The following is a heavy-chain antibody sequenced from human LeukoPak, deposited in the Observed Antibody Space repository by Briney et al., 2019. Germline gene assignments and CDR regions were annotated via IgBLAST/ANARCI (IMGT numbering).Heavy chain of an antibody. D-gene: IGHD6-13*01. Sequence: SETLSLTCAVSGYSISSDYYWGWLRQPPGKGLEWIGSIYHSGSTYYNPYLKTRVTISVDTSKNQSSLKLSSVTAADTAVYYCAREYESGYSSGWYLPQHCFDYWGQGTLVTVSS. CDR3: AREYESGYSSGWYLPQHCFDY. CDR1: GYSISSDYY. CDR2: IYHSGST. J-gene: IGHJ4*02. V-gene: IGHV4-38-2*02.